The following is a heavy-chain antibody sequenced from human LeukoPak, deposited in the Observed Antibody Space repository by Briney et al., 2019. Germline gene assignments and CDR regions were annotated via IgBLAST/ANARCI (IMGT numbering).Heavy chain of an antibody. CDR2: INPNSGDT. CDR1: GYTFIGYY. Sequence: GASVKVSRKASGYTFIGYYMYWVRQAPGQGLEWMGRINPNSGDTIYAQKFQGRVTMTRDTSISTAHMELSRLRSDDTAVYYCARERTSGGRARDYWGQGTLVTVSS. D-gene: IGHD2-15*01. V-gene: IGHV1-2*02. J-gene: IGHJ4*02. CDR3: ARERTSGGRARDY.